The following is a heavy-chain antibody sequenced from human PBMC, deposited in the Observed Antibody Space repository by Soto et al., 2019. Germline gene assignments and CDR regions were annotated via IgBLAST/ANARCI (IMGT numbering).Heavy chain of an antibody. CDR1: GGSISSGGYY. CDR3: ASSYDSSKSYYFDY. Sequence: SETLSLTCTVAGGSISSGGYYWSWIRQHPGKGLEWIGYIYYSGSTYYNPSLKSRVTISVDTSKNQFSLKLSSVTAADTAVYYCASSYDSSKSYYFDYWGQGTLVTVSS. V-gene: IGHV4-31*03. J-gene: IGHJ4*02. D-gene: IGHD3-22*01. CDR2: IYYSGST.